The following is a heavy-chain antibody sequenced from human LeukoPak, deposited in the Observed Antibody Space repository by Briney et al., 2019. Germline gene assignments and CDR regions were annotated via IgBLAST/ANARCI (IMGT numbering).Heavy chain of an antibody. J-gene: IGHJ4*02. CDR3: ARLGHDFWSGYYLSY. CDR2: IYYSGST. CDR1: GGSISSSSYY. D-gene: IGHD3-3*01. V-gene: IGHV4-39*01. Sequence: PSETLSLTCTVSGGSISSSSYYWGWIRQPPGKGLEWIGSIYYSGSTYYNPSLKSRVTISVDTSKNQFSLKLSSVTAADTAVYYCARLGHDFWSGYYLSYWGQGTLVTVFS.